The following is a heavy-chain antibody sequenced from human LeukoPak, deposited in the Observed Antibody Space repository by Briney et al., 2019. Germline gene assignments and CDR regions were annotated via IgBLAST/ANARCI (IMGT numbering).Heavy chain of an antibody. CDR3: ARDSPQLTLDY. J-gene: IGHJ4*02. CDR2: IWYDGSNK. D-gene: IGHD6-13*01. V-gene: IGHV3-33*01. Sequence: PGRSLRLSCAASGFTFSSYGMHWVRQAPGKGLEWVAVIWYDGSNKYYADSVKGRFTISRDNSKNTLYLQMNSLRAEDTAVYYCARDSPQLTLDYWGQGTLVTVSS. CDR1: GFTFSSYG.